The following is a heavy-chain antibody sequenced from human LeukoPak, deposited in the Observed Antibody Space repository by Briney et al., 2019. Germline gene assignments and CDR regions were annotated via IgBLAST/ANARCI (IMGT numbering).Heavy chain of an antibody. CDR3: AKVPHLIGSGYYYFDY. D-gene: IGHD3-3*01. V-gene: IGHV3-23*01. CDR2: ISGSGGST. J-gene: IGHJ4*02. Sequence: PGGSLRLSCAASGFTFSSYAMSWVRQAPGKGLEWVSAISGSGGSTYYADSVKGRFTISRDNSKNTLYLQMNSLRAEDTAVYYCAKVPHLIGSGYYYFDYWGPGNPGHRLL. CDR1: GFTFSSYA.